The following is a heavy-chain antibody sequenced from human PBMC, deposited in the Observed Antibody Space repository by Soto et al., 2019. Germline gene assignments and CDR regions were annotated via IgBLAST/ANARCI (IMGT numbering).Heavy chain of an antibody. Sequence: QVQLVQSGAELKKPGSSVKVSCRASGDTFSSYTVSWVRQAPGQGLEWMGRIIPILGITNYAQKFQGRVTITADKSTTTAYMELRTLRSDDTAIYYCARRRYCGADCYSNYYYGMDVWGQGTSVTVSS. D-gene: IGHD2-21*02. V-gene: IGHV1-69*02. J-gene: IGHJ6*02. CDR3: ARRRYCGADCYSNYYYGMDV. CDR2: IIPILGIT. CDR1: GDTFSSYT.